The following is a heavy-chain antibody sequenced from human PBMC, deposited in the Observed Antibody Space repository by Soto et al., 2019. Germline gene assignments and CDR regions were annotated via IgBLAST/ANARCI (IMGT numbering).Heavy chain of an antibody. D-gene: IGHD1-26*01. CDR3: ARGSGQWELLPSFFDY. Sequence: ASVKVSCKASGYTFTSYAISWVRQAPGQGLEWMGWISAYNGNTNYAQKLQGRVTMTTDTSTSTAYMELRSLRSDDTAVYYCARGSGQWELLPSFFDYWGQGTLVTVSS. CDR1: GYTFTSYA. J-gene: IGHJ4*02. V-gene: IGHV1-18*01. CDR2: ISAYNGNT.